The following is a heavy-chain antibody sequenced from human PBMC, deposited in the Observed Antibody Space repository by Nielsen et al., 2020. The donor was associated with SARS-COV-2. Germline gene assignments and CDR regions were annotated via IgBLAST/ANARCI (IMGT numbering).Heavy chain of an antibody. V-gene: IGHV3-20*04. J-gene: IGHJ6*02. Sequence: GESLKISCAASGFTFDDYGMSWVRQAPGKGLEWVSGINWNGGSTGYADSVKGRFTISRDNAKNSLYLQINSLRAEDTAVYYCASTTYYDFWSGYFSQSPSRYYGMDVWGQGTTVTVSS. D-gene: IGHD3-3*01. CDR3: ASTTYYDFWSGYFSQSPSRYYGMDV. CDR2: INWNGGST. CDR1: GFTFDDYG.